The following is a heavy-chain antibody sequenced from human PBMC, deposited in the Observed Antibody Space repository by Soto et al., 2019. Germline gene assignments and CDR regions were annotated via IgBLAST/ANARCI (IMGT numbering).Heavy chain of an antibody. CDR3: AGARVRYDSSGYLRN. Sequence: VSVKVSCKASGYTFTSYGSSWVRHAPGQGLEWMGWSSAYNGNTNYAQKLQGRVTMTTDTSTSTAYMELRTLSSDDTAVYSRAGARVRYDSSGYLRNWGQGTLVTSPQ. D-gene: IGHD3-22*01. CDR2: SSAYNGNT. V-gene: IGHV1-18*04. J-gene: IGHJ4*02. CDR1: GYTFTSYG.